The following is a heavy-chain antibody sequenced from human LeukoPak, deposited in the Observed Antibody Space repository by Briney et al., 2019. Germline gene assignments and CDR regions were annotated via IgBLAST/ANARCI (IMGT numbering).Heavy chain of an antibody. V-gene: IGHV4-31*03. J-gene: IGHJ4*02. CDR2: FYYSWST. Sequence: SQTLSLTCTVSGGSISSGDYYWIWLRQHPGKGLEGISYFYYSWSTYYIPSLKSRITQAVYTSKSQSSLKLSSVTAAYTDVYYCARGLRWDCSSTSFYGALGYWGQGSLVTVSS. CDR1: GGSISSGDYY. CDR3: ARGLRWDCSSTSFYGALGY. D-gene: IGHD2-2*01.